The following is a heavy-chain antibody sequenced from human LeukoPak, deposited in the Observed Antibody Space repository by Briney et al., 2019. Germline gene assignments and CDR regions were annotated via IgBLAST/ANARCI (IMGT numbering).Heavy chain of an antibody. J-gene: IGHJ4*02. CDR3: ASGPVVTHLSY. Sequence: SETLSLTCAVYGGSFSGYYWSWIRQPPGKGLEWIGEINHSGSTNYNPSLKSRVTISVDTSKNQFSLRLNSVTAADTAVYYCASGPVVTHLSYWGQGTLVTVSS. V-gene: IGHV4-34*01. CDR1: GGSFSGYY. D-gene: IGHD4-23*01. CDR2: INHSGST.